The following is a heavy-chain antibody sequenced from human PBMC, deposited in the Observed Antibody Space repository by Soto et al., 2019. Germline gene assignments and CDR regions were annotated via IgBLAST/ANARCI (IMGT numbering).Heavy chain of an antibody. J-gene: IGHJ4*01. Sequence: QVQLVQSGAEVENPGASVKVSCKASGYTFSNFGINWVRQSPGQGLEWLGWITPYNGNANYAQTHQDRLTITTDTSTNPAYLQLRNLRSDDTAVYFWARARMYSGAHHDYWGQGTLVTVSS. D-gene: IGHD1-26*01. V-gene: IGHV1-18*04. CDR2: ITPYNGNA. CDR3: ARARMYSGAHHDY. CDR1: GYTFSNFG.